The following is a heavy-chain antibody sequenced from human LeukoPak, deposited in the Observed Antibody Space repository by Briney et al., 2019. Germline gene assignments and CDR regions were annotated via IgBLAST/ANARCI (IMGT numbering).Heavy chain of an antibody. CDR2: IYYSGST. V-gene: IGHV4-59*01. D-gene: IGHD6-6*01. Sequence: SETLSLTCTVSGGSISSYYWNWIRQPPGKGLEWIGYIYYSGSTNYNPSLKSRVTISVDTSKNQFSLKLSSVTAADTAVYYCARTSVAGSSRFDYWGQGTLVTVSS. J-gene: IGHJ4*02. CDR1: GGSISSYY. CDR3: ARTSVAGSSRFDY.